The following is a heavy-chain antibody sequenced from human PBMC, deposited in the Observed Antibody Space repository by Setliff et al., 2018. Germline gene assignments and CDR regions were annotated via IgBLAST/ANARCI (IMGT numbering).Heavy chain of an antibody. CDR3: ARQKYWSGYYGDGYYYYMDV. CDR2: VQNGGTT. D-gene: IGHD3-3*01. J-gene: IGHJ6*03. CDR1: GGHIRTYY. Sequence: PSETLSLTCTVSGGHIRTYYWSWIRQPPGKGLEWIGFVQNGGTTNYSPSLVGRVTMSVDASKNQFSLKLISVTAADAAVYYCARQKYWSGYYGDGYYYYMDVWGKGTTVTVS. V-gene: IGHV4-59*12.